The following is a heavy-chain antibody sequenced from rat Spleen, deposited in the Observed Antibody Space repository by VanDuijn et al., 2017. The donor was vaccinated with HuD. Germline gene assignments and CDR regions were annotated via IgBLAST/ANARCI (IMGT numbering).Heavy chain of an antibody. V-gene: IGHV5-25*01. J-gene: IGHJ3*01. CDR3: ARHPTYYGFDGDWFAC. D-gene: IGHD1-9*01. CDR1: GLTFSNYY. CDR2: ISHDGDNA. Sequence: EVQLVESGGGLVQPGRSMKLSCAVSGLTFSNYYMAWVRQAPTKGLEWVASISHDGDNAYYRDSVRGRFTVSRDNAKSTVYLQMESLRSEDTATYYCARHPTYYGFDGDWFACWGQGTLVTVSS.